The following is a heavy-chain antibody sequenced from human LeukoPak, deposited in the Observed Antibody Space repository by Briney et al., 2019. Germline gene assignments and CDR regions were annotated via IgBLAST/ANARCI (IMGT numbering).Heavy chain of an antibody. V-gene: IGHV3-21*01. J-gene: IGHJ4*02. CDR3: ARVAAAGTGFDD. CDR2: ITISSSSI. CDR1: GFTFSDYN. Sequence: PGGSLRLSCAASGFTFSDYNMRWIRQAPGKGLEWVSSITISSSSIYYADSLKGRFTISRENAKNSLYLQMNSLRAGDTAVYYCARVAAAGTGFDDWGQGTLVTVSS. D-gene: IGHD6-13*01.